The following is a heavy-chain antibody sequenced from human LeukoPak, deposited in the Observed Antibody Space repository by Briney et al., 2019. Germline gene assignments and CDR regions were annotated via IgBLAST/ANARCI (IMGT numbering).Heavy chain of an antibody. CDR1: GYTFTSYA. Sequence: ASVKVSCTASGYTFTSYAMNWVRQAPGKGLQWMGWISAYNGNTNYAQQLQGRVTMTTDTSTSTSYMELSSLRSEDTAVYYCARAEGSSGYYYYYYYMDVWGKGTTVTVSS. CDR2: ISAYNGNT. J-gene: IGHJ6*03. V-gene: IGHV1-18*01. D-gene: IGHD3-22*01. CDR3: ARAEGSSGYYYYYYYMDV.